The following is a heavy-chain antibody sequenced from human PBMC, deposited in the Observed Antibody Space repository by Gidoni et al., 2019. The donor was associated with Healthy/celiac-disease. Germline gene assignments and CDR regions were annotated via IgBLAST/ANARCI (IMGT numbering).Heavy chain of an antibody. CDR1: GFTFSSYS. Sequence: EVQLVESGGGLVPPGGSLGLSCAASGFTFSSYSLHWVRQAPGKGLEYVSAISSNGGSTYYANSVKGRFTISRDNSKNTLYLQMGSLRAEDMAVYYCARGSMVVTASPLGYWGQGTLVTVSS. D-gene: IGHD2-21*02. V-gene: IGHV3-64*01. CDR3: ARGSMVVTASPLGY. J-gene: IGHJ4*02. CDR2: ISSNGGST.